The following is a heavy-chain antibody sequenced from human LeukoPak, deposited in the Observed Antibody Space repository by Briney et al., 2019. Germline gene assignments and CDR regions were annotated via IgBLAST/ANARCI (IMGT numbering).Heavy chain of an antibody. Sequence: PGGSLSLSCAASGFTFSNYAMSWVRQAPGRGLECVSSVSSSGVNTYYADSVKGRFTISRDNSRNTVYLQISSLRAEDTAVYYCAKRDRPCSGDCSAPYYFDYWGQGTLVTVSS. CDR3: AKRDRPCSGDCSAPYYFDY. CDR1: GFTFSNYA. CDR2: VSSSGVNT. D-gene: IGHD2-21*02. V-gene: IGHV3-23*01. J-gene: IGHJ4*02.